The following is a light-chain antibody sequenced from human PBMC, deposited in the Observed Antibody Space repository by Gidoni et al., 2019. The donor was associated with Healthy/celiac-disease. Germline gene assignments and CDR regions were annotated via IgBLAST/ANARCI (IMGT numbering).Light chain of an antibody. CDR2: GNS. CDR3: QSYDSSLSGSKV. J-gene: IGLJ3*02. CDR1: SSNIGAGYD. V-gene: IGLV1-40*01. Sequence: QSVLTQPPSVSGAPGQRVPISCTGSSSNIGAGYDVHWYQKLPGTAPKLLIYGNSNRPSGVPDRFSGSKSGTSASLAITGLQAEDEADYYCQSYDSSLSGSKVFGGGTKLTVL.